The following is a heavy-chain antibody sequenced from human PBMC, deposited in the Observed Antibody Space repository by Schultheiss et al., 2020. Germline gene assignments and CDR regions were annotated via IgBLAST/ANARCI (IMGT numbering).Heavy chain of an antibody. D-gene: IGHD3-3*01. CDR2: IYYSGST. V-gene: IGHV4-31*03. J-gene: IGHJ6*02. Sequence: SETLSLTCTVSGGSISSGGYYWSWIRQHPGKGLEWIGYIYYSGSTYYNPSLKSRVTISVDTSKNQFSLKLSSVTAADTAVYYCARGKANYDFWSGYREVYYYYGMDVWGQGTTVTVSS. CDR3: ARGKANYDFWSGYREVYYYYGMDV. CDR1: GGSISSGGYY.